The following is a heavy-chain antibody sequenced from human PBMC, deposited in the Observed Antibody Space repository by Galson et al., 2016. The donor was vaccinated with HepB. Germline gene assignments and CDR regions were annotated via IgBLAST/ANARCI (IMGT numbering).Heavy chain of an antibody. Sequence: SLRLSCAASGFTFSRYAMNWVRQAPGKGLEWMAVILYDGSNKYYADSVKGRFTISRDNSKKTLYLQVNSLRTEDTAVYYCARSGGAPRAYYYYGLDVWGQGTTVTVSS. CDR1: GFTFSRYA. CDR3: ARSGGAPRAYYYYGLDV. J-gene: IGHJ6*02. D-gene: IGHD1-1*01. CDR2: ILYDGSNK. V-gene: IGHV3-30*04.